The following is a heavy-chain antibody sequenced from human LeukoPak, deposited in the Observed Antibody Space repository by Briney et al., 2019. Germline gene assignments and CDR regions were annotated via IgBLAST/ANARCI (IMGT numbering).Heavy chain of an antibody. J-gene: IGHJ4*02. V-gene: IGHV3-74*01. CDR2: IHSDGSTT. D-gene: IGHD4-17*01. CDR3: ARAQTYGDSRLLLDY. Sequence: PGGSLRLSCAASGFTFSSYWMHWVRQAPGKGLVWVSNIHSDGSTTNYADSVKGRFTISRDNAKNTLYLQMNSLRVEDTALYYCARAQTYGDSRLLLDYWGQGTLVTVSS. CDR1: GFTFSSYW.